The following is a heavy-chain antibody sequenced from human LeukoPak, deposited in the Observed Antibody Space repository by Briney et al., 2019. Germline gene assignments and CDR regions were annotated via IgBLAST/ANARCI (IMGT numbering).Heavy chain of an antibody. J-gene: IGHJ4*02. D-gene: IGHD6-19*01. CDR3: AKTLAGTALDY. V-gene: IGHV3-11*01. CDR1: GFTFSDYY. CDR2: VRSSDSNT. Sequence: GRSLRLSCAASGFTFSDYYMSWIRQAPGKGLEWISYVRSSDSNTYYADSVKGRFTISRDNAKNSLYLQMNSLRAEDTAVYYCAKTLAGTALDYWGQGTLVTVSS.